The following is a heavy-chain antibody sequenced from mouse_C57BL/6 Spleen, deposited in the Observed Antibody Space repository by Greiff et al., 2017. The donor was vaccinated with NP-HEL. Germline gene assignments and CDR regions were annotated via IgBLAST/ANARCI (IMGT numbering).Heavy chain of an antibody. CDR1: GFSLTSYG. D-gene: IGHD2-1*01. Sequence: QVQLKQSGPGLVAPSQSLSITCTVSGFSLTSYGVSWVRQPPGKGLEWLGVIWGDGSTNYHSALISRLSISKDNSKSQVFLKLKSLQTDDTATYYCANGNYPAWFAYWGQGTLVTVSA. CDR3: ANGNYPAWFAY. CDR2: IWGDGST. V-gene: IGHV2-3*01. J-gene: IGHJ3*01.